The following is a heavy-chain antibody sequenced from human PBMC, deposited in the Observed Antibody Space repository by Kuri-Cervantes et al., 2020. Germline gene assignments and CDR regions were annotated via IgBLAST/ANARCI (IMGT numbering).Heavy chain of an antibody. Sequence: GGSLRLSCAASGFTFSSYWMSWVRQAPGKGLEWVAVISYDGSNKYYADSVKGRFTISRDNSKNTLYLQMNSLRAEDTAVYYCAKDVYDYVWGSYFFGAFDIWGQGTMVTVSS. J-gene: IGHJ3*02. D-gene: IGHD3-16*01. CDR2: ISYDGSNK. V-gene: IGHV3-30*18. CDR3: AKDVYDYVWGSYFFGAFDI. CDR1: GFTFSSYW.